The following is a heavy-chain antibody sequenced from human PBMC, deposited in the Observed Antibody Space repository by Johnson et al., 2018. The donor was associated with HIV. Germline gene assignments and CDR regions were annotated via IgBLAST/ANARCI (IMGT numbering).Heavy chain of an antibody. Sequence: VQLVESGGGLVQPGGSLRLSCAASGFTFSSYWMSWVRQAPGKGLEWVANIKQDGSEKYYADSVRGRFTISRDNSKNTLYLQMNSLRAEDTAVYYCAKGSGGPLSYPLWFGTHDAFDIWGQGTMVTVSS. CDR2: IKQDGSEK. CDR3: AKGSGGPLSYPLWFGTHDAFDI. J-gene: IGHJ3*02. CDR1: GFTFSSYW. D-gene: IGHD3-10*01. V-gene: IGHV3-7*01.